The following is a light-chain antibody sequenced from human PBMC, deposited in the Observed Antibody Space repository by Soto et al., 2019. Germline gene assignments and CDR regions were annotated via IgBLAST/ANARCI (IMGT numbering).Light chain of an antibody. V-gene: IGLV4-69*01. CDR3: QTWGSGIVV. CDR2: LNSDGSH. J-gene: IGLJ2*01. Sequence: QPVLTQSPSASASLGASVKLTCTLSSGHSNYAIAWHQQQSEKGPRYLMRLNSDGSHSKGDGIPDRFSGSSSGAERYLTISSRQSEDEADYSCQTWGSGIVVFGGGTKLTVL. CDR1: SGHSNYA.